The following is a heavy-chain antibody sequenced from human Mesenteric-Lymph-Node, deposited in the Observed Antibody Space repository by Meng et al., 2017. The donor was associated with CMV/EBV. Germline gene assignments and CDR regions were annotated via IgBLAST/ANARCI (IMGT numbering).Heavy chain of an antibody. J-gene: IGHJ4*02. CDR3: ARGVDYYDSSGLDY. V-gene: IGHV1-18*04. CDR1: GYTFTGYY. CDR2: ISAYNGNT. D-gene: IGHD3-22*01. Sequence: ASVNVSCKASGYTFTGYYMHWVRQAPGQGLEWMGWISAYNGNTNYAQKLQGRVTMTTDTSTSTAYMELRSLRSDDTAVYYCARGVDYYDSSGLDYWGQGTLVTVSS.